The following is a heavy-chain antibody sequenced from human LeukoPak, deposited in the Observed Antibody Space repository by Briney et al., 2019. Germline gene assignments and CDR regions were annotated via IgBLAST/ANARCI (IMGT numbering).Heavy chain of an antibody. CDR3: ARGGRTTWHGMDV. D-gene: IGHD4-17*01. Sequence: PGGSLRLPCEASGFTFSTYGMHWVRQAPGKGLEWVAVIWYDGSNKNYADSVKGRFTISRDNSKNTLYLQMNSLRAEDTAVYYCARGGRTTWHGMDVWGQGTTVTVSS. V-gene: IGHV3-33*01. J-gene: IGHJ6*02. CDR1: GFTFSTYG. CDR2: IWYDGSNK.